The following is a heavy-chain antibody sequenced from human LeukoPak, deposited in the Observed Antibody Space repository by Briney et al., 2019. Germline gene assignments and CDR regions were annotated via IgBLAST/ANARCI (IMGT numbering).Heavy chain of an antibody. CDR2: IKEDGSQN. CDR1: GFTFSSYS. D-gene: IGHD3-16*01. J-gene: IGHJ4*02. CDR3: ARDYEGALDY. Sequence: GGSLRLSCAASGFTFSSYSMNWVRQAPGKGLEWLANIKEDGSQNNYVDSVKGRFTISRDNAKNSLNLQMNSLRAEDTAVYYCARDYEGALDYWGPGILVTVSS. V-gene: IGHV3-7*01.